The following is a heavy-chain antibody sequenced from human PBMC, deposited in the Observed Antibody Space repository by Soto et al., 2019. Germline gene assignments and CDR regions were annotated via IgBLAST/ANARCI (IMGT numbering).Heavy chain of an antibody. J-gene: IGHJ4*02. CDR3: AKDVAFWSGFDY. V-gene: IGHV3-23*01. D-gene: IGHD3-3*01. Sequence: HPGGSLRLSCAASGFTFSSYAMSWVRQAPGKGLEWVSAISGSGGSTYYADSVKGRFTISRDNSKNTLYLQMNSLRAEDTAVYYCAKDVAFWSGFDYWGQGTLVTVSS. CDR2: ISGSGGST. CDR1: GFTFSSYA.